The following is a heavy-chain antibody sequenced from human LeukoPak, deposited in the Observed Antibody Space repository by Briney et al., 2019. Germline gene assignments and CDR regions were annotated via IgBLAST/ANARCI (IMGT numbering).Heavy chain of an antibody. CDR1: GGSITGFF. CDR3: ARVATPDVSSPLDF. CDR2: IFSRGGA. Sequence: SETLSLTCAVSGGSITGFFWTWIRQPAGEGLQYIGRIFSRGGANYNPSLQSRVAMSVDTSQNLFSLKLTPVTAADTAVYFCARVATPDVSSPLDFWGQGIQVTVSS. J-gene: IGHJ4*02. V-gene: IGHV4-4*07. D-gene: IGHD6-19*01.